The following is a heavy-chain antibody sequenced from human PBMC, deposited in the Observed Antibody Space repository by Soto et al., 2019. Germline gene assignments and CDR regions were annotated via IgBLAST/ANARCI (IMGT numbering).Heavy chain of an antibody. J-gene: IGHJ6*03. D-gene: IGHD4-17*01. V-gene: IGHV3-11*01. Sequence: QVQLVESGGGLVQPGGSLRLSCAASGFTFSDYYMSWIRQAPGKGLEWVSYISSSGNTIYYADSVKGRFTMSRDNAKNSLNLQMHSLRAEATAAYFCSRASKKFDYVRYDDYSCYFDVWGKGTMVTVSS. CDR3: SRASKKFDYVRYDDYSCYFDV. CDR2: ISSSGNTI. CDR1: GFTFSDYY.